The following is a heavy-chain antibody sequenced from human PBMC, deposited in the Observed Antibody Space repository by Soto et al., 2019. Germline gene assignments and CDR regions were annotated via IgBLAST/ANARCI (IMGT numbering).Heavy chain of an antibody. CDR2: ISYDGSNK. J-gene: IGHJ6*02. CDR3: ATDTEGQGIAVRNGMDV. D-gene: IGHD6-19*01. V-gene: IGHV3-30-3*01. Sequence: GGSLRLSCAASGFTFSSYAMHWVRQAPGKGLEWVAVISYDGSNKYYADSVKGRFTISRDNSKNTLYLQMNSLRAEDTAVYYCATDTEGQGIAVRNGMDVWGQGTTVTVYS. CDR1: GFTFSSYA.